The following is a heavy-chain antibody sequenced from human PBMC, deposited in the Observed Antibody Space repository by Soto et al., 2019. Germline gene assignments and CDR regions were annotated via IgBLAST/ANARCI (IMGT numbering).Heavy chain of an antibody. CDR3: VSQRTTVPTQAYFDY. D-gene: IGHD4-17*01. CDR1: GGSVTNSSYY. V-gene: IGHV4-39*01. Sequence: SETLSITCTVSGGSVTNSSYYWGWIRQSPAKVLEWIGSVYYRGRSYSKSSVKSRVTISVYTSKNRFSLSLNSVTASDTAVYFCVSQRTTVPTQAYFDYWGPGALVTVS. J-gene: IGHJ4*02. CDR2: VYYRGRS.